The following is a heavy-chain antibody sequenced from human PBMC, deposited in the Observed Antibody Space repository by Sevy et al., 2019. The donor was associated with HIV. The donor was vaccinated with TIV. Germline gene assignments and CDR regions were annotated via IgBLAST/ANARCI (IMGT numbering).Heavy chain of an antibody. CDR2: MYSDGST. V-gene: IGHV3-66*01. D-gene: IGHD5-18*01. CDR3: ARGKSGYGYGLDY. Sequence: GGSLRLSCAASGFPVSSNYMSWVRRAPGEGLEWVSVMYSDGSTYHADSVKGRFTISRDNSKNTLYLQMNSLRVEDTAVYYCARGKSGYGYGLDYWGQGTLVTVSS. CDR1: GFPVSSNY. J-gene: IGHJ4*02.